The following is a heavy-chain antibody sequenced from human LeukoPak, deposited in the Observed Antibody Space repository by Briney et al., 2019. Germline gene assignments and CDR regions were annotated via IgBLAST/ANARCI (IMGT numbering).Heavy chain of an antibody. CDR3: VRSLDY. CDR1: GFPFSTYA. Sequence: GGSLRLSCAASGFPFSTYAMNWVRQAPGKGLEWVSVITGSGGFTQYADSVKGRFTISRDNSKNTVYLQMNSLRVEDTALYYCVRSLDYWGQGTLVTVSS. CDR2: ITGSGGFT. J-gene: IGHJ4*02. V-gene: IGHV3-23*01.